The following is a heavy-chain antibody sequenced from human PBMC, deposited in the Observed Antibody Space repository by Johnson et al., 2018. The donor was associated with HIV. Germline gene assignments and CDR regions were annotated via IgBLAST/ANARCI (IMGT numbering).Heavy chain of an antibody. CDR3: ARDPRSWYDDAFDI. CDR1: GFTFDDYG. D-gene: IGHD6-13*01. V-gene: IGHV3-20*04. CDR2: INWSGGSP. Sequence: VQLVESGGGLVRPGGSLRLSCAASGFTFDDYGMSWVRQGPGKGLEWVSGINWSGGSPGYAGSVPGRFTISRDNAKNSLDLQMDSLRAEDTALYYCARDPRSWYDDAFDIWGQGTMVTVSS. J-gene: IGHJ3*02.